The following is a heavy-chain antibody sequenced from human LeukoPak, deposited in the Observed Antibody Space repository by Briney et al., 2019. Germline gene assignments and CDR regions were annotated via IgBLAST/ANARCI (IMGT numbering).Heavy chain of an antibody. CDR1: GYTFTSYD. J-gene: IGHJ6*02. CDR2: MNPNSGNT. D-gene: IGHD3-10*01. V-gene: IGHV1-8*01. Sequence: ASVEVSCKASGYTFTSYDINWVRQATGQGLEWMGWMNPNSGNTGYAQKFQGRVTMTRNTSISTAYMELSSLRSEDTAVYYCARGPGLRGVIYYYYYGMDVWGQGTTVTVSS. CDR3: ARGPGLRGVIYYYYYGMDV.